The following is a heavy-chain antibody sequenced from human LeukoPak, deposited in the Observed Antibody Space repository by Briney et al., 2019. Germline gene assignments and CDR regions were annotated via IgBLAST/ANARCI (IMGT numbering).Heavy chain of an antibody. V-gene: IGHV3-23*01. D-gene: IGHD5-24*01. CDR2: ISGGGRST. CDR1: GFTFSTCA. J-gene: IGHJ4*02. CDR3: ARDWVYKIDY. Sequence: GGSLRLSCAASGFTFSTCAMSWVRQAPGKGLEWVSTISGGGRSTDYADSVKGLFTISRDNSKNTLYLQMNSLRAEDTAVYYCARDWVYKIDYWGRGTLVTVSS.